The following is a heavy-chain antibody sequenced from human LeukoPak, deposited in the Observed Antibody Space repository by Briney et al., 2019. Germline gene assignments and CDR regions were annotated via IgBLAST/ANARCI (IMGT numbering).Heavy chain of an antibody. CDR1: GFTFSSYA. CDR3: ARGPTPTYYYDSSGSLGTFAY. Sequence: PGGSLRLSCAASGFTFSSYAMHWVRQAPGKGLEYVSAISSNGGSTYYANSVKGRFTISRDNSKNTLYLQMGSLRAEDMAVYYCARGPTPTYYYDSSGSLGTFAYWGQGTLVTVSS. J-gene: IGHJ4*02. D-gene: IGHD3-22*01. V-gene: IGHV3-64*01. CDR2: ISSNGGST.